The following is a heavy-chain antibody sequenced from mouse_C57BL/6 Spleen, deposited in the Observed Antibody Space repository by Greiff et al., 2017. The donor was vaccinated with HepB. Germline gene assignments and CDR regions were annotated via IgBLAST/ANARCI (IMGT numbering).Heavy chain of an antibody. J-gene: IGHJ2*01. CDR2: IRNKANGYTT. CDR1: GFTFTDYY. V-gene: IGHV7-4*01. Sequence: EVQGVESGGGLVQPGASLRLTCAASGFTFTDYYMSWVRQPPGKAPEWLALIRNKANGYTTEYTASVKGRFTISRDNSQNILYLQMNTLRAEDSATYYCVKAVRYDYDRNYFDYWGQGTTLAVSS. D-gene: IGHD2-4*01. CDR3: VKAVRYDYDRNYFDY.